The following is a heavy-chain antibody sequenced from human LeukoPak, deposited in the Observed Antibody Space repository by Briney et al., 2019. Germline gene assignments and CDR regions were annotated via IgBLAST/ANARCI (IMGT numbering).Heavy chain of an antibody. CDR2: ISSTSSYI. D-gene: IGHD3-22*01. CDR1: VFTFSHYN. J-gene: IGHJ4*02. Sequence: GGSLRLSCAASVFTFSHYNMNWVRQAPGRGLEWVSSISSTSSYIYFADSVKGRFTISRDNAKNSVYLQMNSLRAEDTAVYYCARVGYYYDTTGYFPLDYWGQGALVTVSS. V-gene: IGHV3-21*01. CDR3: ARVGYYYDTTGYFPLDY.